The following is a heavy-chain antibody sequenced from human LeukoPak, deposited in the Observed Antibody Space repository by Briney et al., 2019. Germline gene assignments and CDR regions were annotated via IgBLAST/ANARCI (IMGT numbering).Heavy chain of an antibody. D-gene: IGHD3-22*01. Sequence: PGGSLRLSCAVSGFIFSDYYMSWIRQAPGKGLEWVSYISHSGTTIYYADSVKGRFTISRDNSKNTLYLQMNSLRAEDTAVYYCAKDLVRIVVVPYYFDYWGQGTLVTVSS. J-gene: IGHJ4*02. CDR1: GFIFSDYY. CDR2: ISHSGTTI. CDR3: AKDLVRIVVVPYYFDY. V-gene: IGHV3-11*01.